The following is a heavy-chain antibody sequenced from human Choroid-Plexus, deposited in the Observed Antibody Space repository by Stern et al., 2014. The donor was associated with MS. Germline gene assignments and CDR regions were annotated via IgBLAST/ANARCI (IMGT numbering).Heavy chain of an antibody. D-gene: IGHD2/OR15-2a*01. J-gene: IGHJ5*02. Sequence: VQLVQSGGGVVQPGRPLRLSCVVSGFTFGSCAMHWVRQAPGKGLECVAGVSYDGSNKYYADSVKGRFTISRDNSQNTLYMQMSSLRPEDTAVYYCAKDRQYLTYFFDHWGQGSLVTVSS. CDR2: VSYDGSNK. CDR1: GFTFGSCA. V-gene: IGHV3-30*18. CDR3: AKDRQYLTYFFDH.